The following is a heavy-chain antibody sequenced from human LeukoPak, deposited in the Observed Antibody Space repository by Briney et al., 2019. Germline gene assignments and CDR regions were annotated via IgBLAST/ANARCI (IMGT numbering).Heavy chain of an antibody. CDR1: GFTFDDYA. CDR2: ISWNSGSI. D-gene: IGHD6-6*01. Sequence: SLRLSCAASGFTFDDYAMHWVRQAPGKGLEWVSGISWNSGSIGYADSVKGRFTISRDNAKNSLYLQMNSLRAEDTAVYYCAREYSSSPRYYYYGMDVWGQGTTVTVSS. CDR3: AREYSSSPRYYYYGMDV. J-gene: IGHJ6*02. V-gene: IGHV3-9*01.